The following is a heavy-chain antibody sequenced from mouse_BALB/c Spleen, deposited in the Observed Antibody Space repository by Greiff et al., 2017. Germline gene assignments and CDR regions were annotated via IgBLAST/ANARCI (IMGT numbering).Heavy chain of an antibody. V-gene: IGHV2-9*02. J-gene: IGHJ3*01. Sequence: QVQLKESGPGLLAPSQSLSITCTVSGFSLTSFGVPWVRQPPGKGLEWLGVIWAGGSTNYNSALMSRLSISKDNSKSQVFLKMNSLQTDDTAMYYCVRDGGGYDRSPFAYWGQGTLVTVSA. D-gene: IGHD2-14*01. CDR1: GFSLTSFG. CDR2: IWAGGST. CDR3: VRDGGGYDRSPFAY.